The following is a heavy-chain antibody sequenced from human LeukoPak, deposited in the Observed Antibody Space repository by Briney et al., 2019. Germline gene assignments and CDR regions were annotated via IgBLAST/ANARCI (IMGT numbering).Heavy chain of an antibody. D-gene: IGHD6-19*01. Sequence: PSETLSLTCTVSGGSISSLTYYWGWIRQPPGKGLEWIASIYYSGTTYYSPSLKSRVAISVNRSNNQFSLRLSSVTAADTAVFFCTGYSAGWSSGGGYWGQGTVVIVSS. J-gene: IGHJ4*02. V-gene: IGHV4-39*01. CDR2: IYYSGTT. CDR1: GGSISSLTYY. CDR3: TGYSAGWSSGGGY.